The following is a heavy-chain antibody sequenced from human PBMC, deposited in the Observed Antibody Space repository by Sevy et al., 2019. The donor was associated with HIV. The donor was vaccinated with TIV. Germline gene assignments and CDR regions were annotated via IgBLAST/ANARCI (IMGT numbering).Heavy chain of an antibody. CDR1: GFTFDDSA. V-gene: IGHV3-9*01. CDR3: AKSLTSFRGMDV. Sequence: GGSLRLSCAASGFTFDDSAMHWVRQAPGKGLGWVSTIKWNSITIGYADSVKGRFTISRDNAKNSLYLQMNSLRAEDTALYYCAKSLTSFRGMDVWGQGTTVTVS. J-gene: IGHJ6*02. CDR2: IKWNSITI. D-gene: IGHD3-16*01.